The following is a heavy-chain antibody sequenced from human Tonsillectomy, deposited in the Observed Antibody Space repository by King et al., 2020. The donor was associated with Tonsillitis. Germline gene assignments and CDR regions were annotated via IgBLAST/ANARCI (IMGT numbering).Heavy chain of an antibody. CDR3: AKDLHREVTVPFDP. D-gene: IGHD4-17*01. CDR1: GFTFDDYA. CDR2: ISWNSGRI. V-gene: IGHV3-9*01. J-gene: IGHJ5*02. Sequence: VQLVESGGGLVQPGRSLRLSCAASGFTFDDYAMHWVRQPPGKGLEWVSGISWNSGRIVYADSVKGRFTISRDNAKNSLHLHMSSLKAEDTALYYCAKDLHREVTVPFDPWGQGTLVTVSS.